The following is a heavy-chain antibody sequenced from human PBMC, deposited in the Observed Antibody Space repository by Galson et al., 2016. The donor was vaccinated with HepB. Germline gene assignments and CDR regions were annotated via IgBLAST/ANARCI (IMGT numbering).Heavy chain of an antibody. CDR3: ARVNYRDYVSGVFDI. D-gene: IGHD4-17*01. CDR2: IFHGGSA. Sequence: LRLSCAASGFTFSGYSMSWVRQAPGKGLEWIGEIFHGGSANYNPSLKSRGTISLDTSNNQFSLQLNTVTAAATAVYYCARVNYRDYVSGVFDIWGQGTLVTVPS. J-gene: IGHJ3*02. V-gene: IGHV4-34*12. CDR1: GFTFSGYS.